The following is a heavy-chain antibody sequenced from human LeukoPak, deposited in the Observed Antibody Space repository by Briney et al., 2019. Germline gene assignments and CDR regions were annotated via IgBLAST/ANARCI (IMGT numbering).Heavy chain of an antibody. D-gene: IGHD6-13*01. CDR2: ISYDGSNK. CDR3: ARDWAAADEPSYYYYYMDV. CDR1: GFTFSSYG. J-gene: IGHJ6*03. V-gene: IGHV3-30*03. Sequence: PGGSLRLSCAASGFTFSSYGMHWVRQAPGKGLEWVAVISYDGSNKYYADSVKGRFTISRDNSKNTLYLQMNSLRAEDTAVYYCARDWAAADEPSYYYYYMDVWGKGTTVTVSS.